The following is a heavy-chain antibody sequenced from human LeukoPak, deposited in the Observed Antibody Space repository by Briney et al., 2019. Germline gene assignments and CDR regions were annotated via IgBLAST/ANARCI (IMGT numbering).Heavy chain of an antibody. V-gene: IGHV3-33*08. Sequence: GGSLRLSCAASGFTFGSYAMNWVRQAPGKGLEWVAVIWYDGSNKYYADSVKGRFTISRDNSKNTLYLQMNSLRAEDTAVYYCARDGSSGWYWVDYWGQGTLVTVSS. CDR2: IWYDGSNK. CDR1: GFTFGSYA. J-gene: IGHJ4*02. D-gene: IGHD6-19*01. CDR3: ARDGSSGWYWVDY.